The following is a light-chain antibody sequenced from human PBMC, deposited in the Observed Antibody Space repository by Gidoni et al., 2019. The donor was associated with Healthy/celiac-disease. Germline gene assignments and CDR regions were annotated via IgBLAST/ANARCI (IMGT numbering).Light chain of an antibody. V-gene: IGLV3-1*01. Sequence: SYELTQPPSVSVSPGQTASITCSGDKLGDKYACWYQQKPGQSPVLVIYQDSKRPSGIPERFSGSNSGITATLTISGTQAMDEADYYCQAWDSSTGEVFGTGTKVTVL. CDR3: QAWDSSTGEV. CDR1: KLGDKY. J-gene: IGLJ1*01. CDR2: QDS.